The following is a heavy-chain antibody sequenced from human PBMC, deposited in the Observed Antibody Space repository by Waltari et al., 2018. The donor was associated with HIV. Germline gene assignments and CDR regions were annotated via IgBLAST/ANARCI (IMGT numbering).Heavy chain of an antibody. J-gene: IGHJ4*02. CDR2: ITVKGGST. CDR3: ARQSLGSFDY. CDR1: GFTFSSYA. Sequence: EVQLLESGGGLVQPGGSLRLSCATSGFTFSSYAMSWVRQAPRKVLGWVSAITVKGGSTYYADSVKGRFTISRDNSKNTLYLQMDSLRAEDTAVYYCARQSLGSFDYWGQGTLVTVSS. D-gene: IGHD7-27*01. V-gene: IGHV3-23*01.